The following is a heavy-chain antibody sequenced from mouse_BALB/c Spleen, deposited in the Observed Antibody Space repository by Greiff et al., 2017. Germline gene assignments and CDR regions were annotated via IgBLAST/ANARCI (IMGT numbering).Heavy chain of an antibody. CDR3: ARFITTVVAPDY. Sequence: LVESGAELVKPGASVKLSCTASGFNIKDTYMHWVKQRPEQGLEWIGRIDPANGNTKYDPKFQGKATITADTSSNTAYLQLSSLTSEDTAVYYCARFITTVVAPDYWGQGTTLTVSS. V-gene: IGHV14-3*02. CDR2: IDPANGNT. J-gene: IGHJ2*01. D-gene: IGHD1-1*01. CDR1: GFNIKDTY.